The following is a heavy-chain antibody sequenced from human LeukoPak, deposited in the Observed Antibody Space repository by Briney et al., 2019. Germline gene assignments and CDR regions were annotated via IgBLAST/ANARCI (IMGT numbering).Heavy chain of an antibody. CDR3: ARVHDYGDHNWFDP. D-gene: IGHD4-17*01. CDR1: GYTFTGNH. Sequence: ASVKVSCKASGYTFTGNHVHWVRQATGQGLEWMGWMNPNSGNTGYAQKFQGRATMTRNTSISTAYMELSSLRSEDTAVYYCARVHDYGDHNWFDPWGQGTLVTVSS. J-gene: IGHJ5*02. CDR2: MNPNSGNT. V-gene: IGHV1-8*02.